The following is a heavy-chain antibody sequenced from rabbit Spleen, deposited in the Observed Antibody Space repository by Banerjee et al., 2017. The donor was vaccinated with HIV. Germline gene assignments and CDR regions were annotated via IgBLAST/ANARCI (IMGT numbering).Heavy chain of an antibody. CDR3: ARDLTDVIGWNFGW. J-gene: IGHJ4*01. CDR1: GFSFSSRYY. V-gene: IGHV1S40*01. D-gene: IGHD1-1*01. Sequence: QSLEESGGGLVQPEGSLTLTCTASGFSFSSRYYMCWVRQAPGKGLEWIGCIGSGSTGNTYYASWAKGRFTISKTSSTTVTLQMTSLTAADTATYFCARDLTDVIGWNFGWWGQGTLVTVS. CDR2: IGSGSTGNT.